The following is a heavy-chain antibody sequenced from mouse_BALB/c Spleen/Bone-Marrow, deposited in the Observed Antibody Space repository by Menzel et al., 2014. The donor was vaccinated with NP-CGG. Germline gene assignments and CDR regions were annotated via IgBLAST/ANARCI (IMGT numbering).Heavy chain of an antibody. CDR2: ISNGGGST. D-gene: IGHD2-1*01. J-gene: IGHJ4*01. Sequence: EVQLVESGGGLAQPGGPLKLSCAASGFTFSSYTMSWVRQTPEKRLEWVAYISNGGGSTYFPDTVKGRFTISRDNAKNTLYLQMSSLKSEDTAMYYCARQGVYYGKSYYAMDYWGQGTSVTVSS. CDR1: GFTFSSYT. V-gene: IGHV5-12-2*01. CDR3: ARQGVYYGKSYYAMDY.